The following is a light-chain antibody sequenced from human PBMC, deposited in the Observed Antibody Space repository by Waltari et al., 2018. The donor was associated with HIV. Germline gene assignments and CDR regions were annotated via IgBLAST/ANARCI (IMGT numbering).Light chain of an antibody. CDR3: MQAIQTRT. CDR1: QPLLHRNGHKY. V-gene: IGKV2-28*01. J-gene: IGKJ4*02. CDR2: LGS. Sequence: IVMTQSPVPLPVPPGVPAPISSPSSQPLLHRNGHKYLAWYLQKPGQAPQLLIYLGSNRASGVPDRFRGSGAGTDFTLKISRVEAEDVGVYYCMQAIQTRTFGGGTKVEI.